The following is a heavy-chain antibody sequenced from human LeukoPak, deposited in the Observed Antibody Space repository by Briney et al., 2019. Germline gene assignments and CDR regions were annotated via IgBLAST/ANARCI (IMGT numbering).Heavy chain of an antibody. CDR3: ARVGVLAAAGDNWFDP. J-gene: IGHJ5*02. CDR1: GGSISSYY. D-gene: IGHD6-13*01. Sequence: SVTLSLTCTVSGGSISSYYWSWIRQPPGKGLEWIGFIYYSGSTNYNPSLKSRVTISVDTSKNQFSLKLSSVTAADTAVYYCARVGVLAAAGDNWFDPWGQGTLVTVSS. CDR2: IYYSGST. V-gene: IGHV4-59*01.